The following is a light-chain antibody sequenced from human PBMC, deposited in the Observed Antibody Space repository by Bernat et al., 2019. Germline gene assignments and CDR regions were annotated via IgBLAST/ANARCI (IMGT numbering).Light chain of an antibody. CDR1: QRVSSN. CDR3: QQYNNWPRT. J-gene: IGKJ1*01. V-gene: IGKV3-15*01. CDR2: GAS. Sequence: EIVMTQSPATLSVSPGERATLSCRASQRVSSNLAWYQQQPGQAPRLLIYGASTRATGIPARFSGSGSGKEFTLTISSLQSEDFAVYYCQQYNNWPRTFGQGTKVEIK.